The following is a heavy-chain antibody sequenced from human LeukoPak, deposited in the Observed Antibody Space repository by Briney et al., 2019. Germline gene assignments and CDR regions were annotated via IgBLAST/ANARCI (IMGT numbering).Heavy chain of an antibody. CDR1: GFTFSSYA. CDR2: ISGSGGST. V-gene: IGHV3-23*01. D-gene: IGHD4-11*01. Sequence: PGGSLRLSCAASGFTFSSYAMSWVRQAPGKGLEWVSAISGSGGSTYYADSVKGRFTISRDNSKNTLYLQMNSLRAEDTAVYYCAKDSTDYSNFHNLFDYWGQGTLVTVSS. CDR3: AKDSTDYSNFHNLFDY. J-gene: IGHJ4*02.